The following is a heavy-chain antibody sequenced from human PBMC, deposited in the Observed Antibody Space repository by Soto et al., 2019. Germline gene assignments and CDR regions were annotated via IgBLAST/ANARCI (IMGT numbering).Heavy chain of an antibody. CDR1: GGSISSYY. CDR2: IYYSGST. J-gene: IGHJ1*01. V-gene: IGHV4-59*08. CDR3: ARHHGGSSEYFQH. Sequence: QVQLQESGPGLVKPSETLSLTCTVSGGSISSYYWSWIRQPPGKGLEWLGYIYYSGSTTYNPSLKSRVTISVDTSKNQFSLKLSSGTAADTAVYYCARHHGGSSEYFQHWGQGTLVTVSS. D-gene: IGHD2-15*01.